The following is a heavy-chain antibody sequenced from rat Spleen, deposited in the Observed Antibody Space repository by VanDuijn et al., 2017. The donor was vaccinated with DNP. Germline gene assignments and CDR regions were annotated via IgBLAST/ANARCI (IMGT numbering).Heavy chain of an antibody. J-gene: IGHJ2*01. V-gene: IGHV2-16*01. Sequence: QVQLKESGPGLVQPSQTLSLTCTVSGFSLTSYGVSWVRQSPGKGLEWIGAMWSGGIPDYNPALKSRLSISRDTSKSQVLLNMNSLQTEDTAIYFCARRNRGLDYWGQGVMVTVSS. CDR2: MWSGGIP. CDR1: GFSLTSYG. CDR3: ARRNRGLDY.